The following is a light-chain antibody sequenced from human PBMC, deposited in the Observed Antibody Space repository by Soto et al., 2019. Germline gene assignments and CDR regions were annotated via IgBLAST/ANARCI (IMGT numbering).Light chain of an antibody. CDR2: DVS. CDR3: SSYTSSSTRV. J-gene: IGLJ1*01. V-gene: IGLV2-14*01. CDR1: SSDVGGYNY. Sequence: QSALTQPASVSGSPGQSITISCTGTSSDVGGYNYVSWYQQHPGKAPKLMIYDVSNRPSGVSYRFSGSKSGNTASLTISGLQADDEADYYCSSYTSSSTRVFGTGTKSPS.